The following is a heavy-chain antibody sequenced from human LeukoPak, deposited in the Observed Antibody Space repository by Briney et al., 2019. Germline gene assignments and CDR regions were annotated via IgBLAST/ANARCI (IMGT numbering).Heavy chain of an antibody. V-gene: IGHV4-4*09. CDR1: GDSISSYY. CDR2: IYTSGST. CDR3: ARHWGQQALQH. D-gene: IGHD3-16*01. J-gene: IGHJ1*01. Sequence: SETLSLTCTVSGDSISSYYWSWIRQPPGKGLEWIGYIYTSGSTNYNPSLKSRVTISVDTSKNQFSLKLSSVTAADTAVYYCARHWGQQALQHGGQGTLVTVSS.